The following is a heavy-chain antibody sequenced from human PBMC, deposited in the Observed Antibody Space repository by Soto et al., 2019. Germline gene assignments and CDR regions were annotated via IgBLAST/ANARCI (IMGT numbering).Heavy chain of an antibody. CDR3: ARLRTGEAVRLRYFDWPSPLAPYYGMDV. CDR2: IYYSGST. J-gene: IGHJ6*02. D-gene: IGHD3-9*01. CDR1: GGSISSSSYY. Sequence: SETLSLTCTVSGGSISSSSYYWGWIRQPPGKGLEWIGSIYYSGSTYYNPSLKSRVTISVDTSKNQFSLKLSSVTAADTAVYYCARLRTGEAVRLRYFDWPSPLAPYYGMDVWGQGTTVTVSS. V-gene: IGHV4-39*01.